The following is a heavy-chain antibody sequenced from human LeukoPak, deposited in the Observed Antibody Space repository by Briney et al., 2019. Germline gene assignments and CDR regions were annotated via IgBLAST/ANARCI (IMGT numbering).Heavy chain of an antibody. D-gene: IGHD5-18*01. J-gene: IGHJ6*03. V-gene: IGHV1-69*05. CDR3: ARAIGKQPYYYYYYMDV. Sequence: SVKVSCKASGGTFSSYAISWVRQAPGQGLEWMGGIIPIFGTANYAQKFQGRVTITTDGSTSTAYMELSSLRSEDTAVYYCARAIGKQPYYYYYYMDVWGKGTTVTVSS. CDR1: GGTFSSYA. CDR2: IIPIFGTA.